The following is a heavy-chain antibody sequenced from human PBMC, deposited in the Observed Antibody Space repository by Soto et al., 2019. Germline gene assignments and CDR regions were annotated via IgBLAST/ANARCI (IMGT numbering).Heavy chain of an antibody. J-gene: IGHJ4*02. CDR2: INSDGSRI. V-gene: IGHV3-74*03. Sequence: EVQLVESGGGLVQPGGSLRLSCAASGFTFSSQWMYWVRQSPGKGPVWVSYINSDGSRIAYADSVKGRCTSSRANAKNPQYLQMNSLRVEDTAVYYCARDIRWGRGTLVTVSS. CDR3: ARDIR. CDR1: GFTFSSQW.